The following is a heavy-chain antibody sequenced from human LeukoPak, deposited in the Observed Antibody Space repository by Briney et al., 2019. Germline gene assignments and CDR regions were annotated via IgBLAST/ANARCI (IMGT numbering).Heavy chain of an antibody. CDR1: GFTFSTYS. CDR2: ISGSSRYI. D-gene: IGHD1-26*01. J-gene: IGHJ4*02. V-gene: IGHV3-21*01. CDR3: ARTGGSYPYYFEY. Sequence: GGSLRLSCVASGFTFSTYSLNWVRQAPGKGLEWVSSISGSSRYIYYADLVKGRFTLSRDNAKNSLYLQMNSLRAEDTAVYYCARTGGSYPYYFEYWGQGTLVTVSS.